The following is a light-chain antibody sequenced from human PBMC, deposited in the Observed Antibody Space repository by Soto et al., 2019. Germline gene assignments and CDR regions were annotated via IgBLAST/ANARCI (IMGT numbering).Light chain of an antibody. Sequence: DIQLTQSPSFLSASVGDRVTITCRASQGISSYLAWYQQKPGKAPKLLIYAASTLQSGVPSSFSGSGSGTEFTLTISSIQHEDFATYYCQQLNSYLPFTFGPGTKVDIK. CDR1: QGISSY. V-gene: IGKV1-9*01. CDR2: AAS. CDR3: QQLNSYLPFT. J-gene: IGKJ3*01.